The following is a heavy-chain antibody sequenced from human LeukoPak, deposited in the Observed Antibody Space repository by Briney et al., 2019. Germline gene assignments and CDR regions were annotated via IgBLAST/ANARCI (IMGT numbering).Heavy chain of an antibody. J-gene: IGHJ4*02. Sequence: GGSLRLSSAASGFTFSSYSMNWVRQAPGKGLEWVSYISSSSSTIYYADSVKGRFTISRDNAKNSLYLQMNSLRDEDTAVYYCARDRTYYYGSGSYYRGYYFDYWGQGTLVAVSS. CDR2: ISSSSSTI. CDR1: GFTFSSYS. CDR3: ARDRTYYYGSGSYYRGYYFDY. V-gene: IGHV3-48*02. D-gene: IGHD3-10*01.